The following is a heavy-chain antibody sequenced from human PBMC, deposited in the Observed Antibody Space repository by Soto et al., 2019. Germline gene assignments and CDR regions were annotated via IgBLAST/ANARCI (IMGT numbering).Heavy chain of an antibody. CDR2: IYPGDSDT. J-gene: IGHJ6*02. CDR1: GYTFTTYW. CDR3: ARSGSGTYERSKYYFYGMDV. D-gene: IGHD3-10*01. Sequence: GESLKISCKGSGYTFTTYWIAWVRQMPGKGLGWMGIIYPGDSDTKYSPSFQGQVTISADKSISTAYLQWSNLKASDSVTYYCARSGSGTYERSKYYFYGMDVWGQGATVTSP. V-gene: IGHV5-51*01.